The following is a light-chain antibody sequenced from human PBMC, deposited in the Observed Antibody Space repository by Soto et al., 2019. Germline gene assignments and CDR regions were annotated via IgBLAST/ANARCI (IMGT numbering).Light chain of an antibody. V-gene: IGKV1-5*01. CDR3: QQYNSYSIT. CDR1: QSISSW. J-gene: IGKJ5*01. CDR2: DAS. Sequence: DIQMTQSPSTLSASVGDRVTITCRASQSISSWLAWYQQKPGKAPKLLIYDASSLESGVPSRFSGSGSGTEFPLPISSLQPDDFATYYCQQYNSYSITFGQGTRLEIK.